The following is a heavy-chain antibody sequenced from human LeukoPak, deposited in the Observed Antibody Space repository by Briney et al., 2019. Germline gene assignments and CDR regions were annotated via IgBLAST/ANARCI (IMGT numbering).Heavy chain of an antibody. V-gene: IGHV3-48*03. CDR2: ISSTGSTI. Sequence: GGSLRLSCAASGFSFKNYEISWVRQAPGKGLEWVSYISSTGSTIYYADSVKGRFTISRDNAKNSLYLQMNSLRAEDTAVCYCARDMYYYDSSGYYHNPFDYWGQGTLVTVSS. CDR1: GFSFKNYE. J-gene: IGHJ4*02. D-gene: IGHD3-22*01. CDR3: ARDMYYYDSSGYYHNPFDY.